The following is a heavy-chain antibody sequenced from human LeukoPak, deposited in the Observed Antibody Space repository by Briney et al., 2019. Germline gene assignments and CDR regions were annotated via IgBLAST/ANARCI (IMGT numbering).Heavy chain of an antibody. Sequence: PSETLSLTCAVYGGSFSGYCLSWVRHPPGKGMEWIGEINHSGSTNYNPSLKSRVTISVDTSKNQFSLKLSSVTAADTAVYYCARRFFSARVVGLYYMDVWGKGTTVTISS. V-gene: IGHV4-34*01. CDR3: ARRFFSARVVGLYYMDV. CDR1: GGSFSGYC. J-gene: IGHJ6*03. D-gene: IGHD2-2*01. CDR2: INHSGST.